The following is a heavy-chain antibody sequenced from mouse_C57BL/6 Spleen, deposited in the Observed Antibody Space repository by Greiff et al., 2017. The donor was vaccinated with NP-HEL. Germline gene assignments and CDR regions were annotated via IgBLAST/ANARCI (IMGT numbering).Heavy chain of an antibody. CDR1: GYTFTSYT. J-gene: IGHJ2*01. CDR2: INPSSGYT. V-gene: IGHV1-4*01. CDR3: ARGGYDYEVFDY. Sequence: QVQLQQSGAELARPGASVKMSCKASGYTFTSYTMHWVKQRPGQGLEWIGYINPSSGYTKYNQKFKDKATLTADKSSSTAYMQLSSLTSEDSAVYYCARGGYDYEVFDYWGQGTTLTVSS. D-gene: IGHD2-4*01.